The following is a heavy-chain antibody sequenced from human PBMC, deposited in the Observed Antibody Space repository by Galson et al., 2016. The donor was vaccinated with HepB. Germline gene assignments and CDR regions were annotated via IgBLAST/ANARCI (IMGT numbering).Heavy chain of an antibody. CDR2: LSGGAVDT. Sequence: LRLSCAASGFTFSSYSMSWVRQAPGKGLEWVSTLSGGAVDTYQADSVKGRFLISRDNSKGTVSLQMNNLRVDDTAVYYCTRDPLGGAFDIWGQGTVVTVSS. CDR3: TRDPLGGAFDI. J-gene: IGHJ3*02. D-gene: IGHD3-10*01. V-gene: IGHV3-23*01. CDR1: GFTFSSYS.